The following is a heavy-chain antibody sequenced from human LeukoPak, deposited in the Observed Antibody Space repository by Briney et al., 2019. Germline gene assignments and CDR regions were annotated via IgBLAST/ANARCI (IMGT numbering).Heavy chain of an antibody. Sequence: ASVKVSCKASGYTFTSYAMNWVRQAPGQGLEWMGWINPNSGGTNYAQKFQGRVTMTRDTSISTAYMELGRLRSDDTAVYYCARDYKYYDSSGYYIDYWGQGTLVTVSS. CDR3: ARDYKYYDSSGYYIDY. J-gene: IGHJ4*02. CDR1: GYTFTSYA. D-gene: IGHD3-22*01. V-gene: IGHV1-2*02. CDR2: INPNSGGT.